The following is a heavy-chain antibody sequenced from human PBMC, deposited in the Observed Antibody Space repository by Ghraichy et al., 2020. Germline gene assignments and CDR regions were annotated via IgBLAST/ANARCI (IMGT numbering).Heavy chain of an antibody. V-gene: IGHV3-23*01. CDR1: GFTFSNYV. CDR3: AKEMDTRGWYSADY. Sequence: GGSLRLSCAASGFTFSNYVMSWLRQPPGKGLEWVSAIRGSGVNTYYADSVKGRFTVSRDNSKNSLYLQMNSLRAEDTAVYYCAKEMDTRGWYSADYWGQGTLVTVSS. CDR2: IRGSGVNT. D-gene: IGHD6-19*01. J-gene: IGHJ4*02.